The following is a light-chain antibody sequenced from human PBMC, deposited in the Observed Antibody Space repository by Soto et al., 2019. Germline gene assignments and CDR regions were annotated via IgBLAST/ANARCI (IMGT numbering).Light chain of an antibody. Sequence: QSVLTQPASVSASPGQSITISCTGTSSDVGSYNLVSWYQQHPGKAPKLMIYEVSKRPSGVSNRFSGSKSGNTASLTISGLQAEDEADYYCCSYAGSSTLVFGGGTKVTVL. CDR1: SSDVGSYNL. V-gene: IGLV2-23*02. CDR3: CSYAGSSTLV. CDR2: EVS. J-gene: IGLJ2*01.